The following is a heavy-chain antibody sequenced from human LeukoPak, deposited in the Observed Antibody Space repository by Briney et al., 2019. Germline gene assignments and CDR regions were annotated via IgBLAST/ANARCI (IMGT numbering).Heavy chain of an antibody. Sequence: GGSLRLSCAASGFTFSSYGMHWVRQAPGKGPEWVAVISYDGSNKYYADSVKGRFTISRDNSKNTLYLQMNSLRAEDTAVYYCAKEMYYYDSSGYSDAFDIWGQGTMVTVSS. CDR1: GFTFSSYG. CDR3: AKEMYYYDSSGYSDAFDI. J-gene: IGHJ3*02. CDR2: ISYDGSNK. D-gene: IGHD3-22*01. V-gene: IGHV3-30*18.